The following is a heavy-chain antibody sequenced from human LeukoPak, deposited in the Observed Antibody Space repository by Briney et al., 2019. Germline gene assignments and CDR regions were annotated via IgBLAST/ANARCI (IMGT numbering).Heavy chain of an antibody. CDR3: ARDYDYGGYGTYEDY. CDR1: GDSVSSNNVA. Sequence: SQTLSLTCAISGDSVSSNNVAWNWIRQSPSRGLEWLGRTYYRSKWYNDYAVSVKSRIIINPDTSENQFSLQLNSVTPEDTAVYYCARDYDYGGYGTYEDYWGQGTLVAVSS. CDR2: TYYRSKWYN. J-gene: IGHJ4*02. V-gene: IGHV6-1*01. D-gene: IGHD4-17*01.